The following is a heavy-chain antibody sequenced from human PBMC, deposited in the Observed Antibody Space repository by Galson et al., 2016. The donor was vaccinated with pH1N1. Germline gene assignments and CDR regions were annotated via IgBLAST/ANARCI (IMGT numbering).Heavy chain of an antibody. CDR2: ISGSGSRM. CDR3: AKDKVGTTTLLAFFDY. J-gene: IGHJ4*02. CDR1: GFTLSNYA. Sequence: SLRLSCAASGFTLSNYAMSWVRQAPGKGLEWVSGISGSGSRMYLADSVKGRFTISRGNSKNTLYLQMNSLTAEDTAIYYCAKDKVGTTTLLAFFDYWGQGSLVTVSS. D-gene: IGHD1-26*01. V-gene: IGHV3-23*01.